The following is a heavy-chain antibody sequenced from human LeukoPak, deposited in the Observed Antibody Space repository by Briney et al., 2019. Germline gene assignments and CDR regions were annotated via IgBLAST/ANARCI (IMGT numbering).Heavy chain of an antibody. V-gene: IGHV4-34*01. CDR1: GGSHSGYY. Sequence: KPSETLSLTCAVHGGSHSGYYWSWIRQPPGKGLEWIGEINHSGSTNYNPSLKRRVTLSVDTSKNQFSLKLSSVTAADTAVYYCGRVPYCSGGSCNYYYYYGLDVWGQGTTVTVSS. J-gene: IGHJ6*02. CDR2: INHSGST. D-gene: IGHD2-15*01. CDR3: GRVPYCSGGSCNYYYYYGLDV.